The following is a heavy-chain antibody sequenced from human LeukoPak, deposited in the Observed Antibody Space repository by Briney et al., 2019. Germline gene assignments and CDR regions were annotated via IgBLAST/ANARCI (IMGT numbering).Heavy chain of an antibody. D-gene: IGHD1-26*01. V-gene: IGHV3-15*01. CDR1: GFTFSSYW. CDR2: IKSKTDGGTT. J-gene: IGHJ4*02. CDR3: TASIVGATTRVY. Sequence: GGSLRLSCAASGFTFSSYWMSWVCQAPGKGLEWVGRIKSKTDGGTTDYAAPVKGRFTISRDDSKNTLYLQMNSLKTEDTAVYYCTASIVGATTRVYWGQGTLVTVSS.